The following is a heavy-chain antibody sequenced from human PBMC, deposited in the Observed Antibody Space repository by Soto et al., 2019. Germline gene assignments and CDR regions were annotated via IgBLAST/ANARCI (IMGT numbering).Heavy chain of an antibody. J-gene: IGHJ4*02. CDR2: IYYSGST. D-gene: IGHD4-17*01. V-gene: IGHV4-59*08. Sequence: SETLSLTCAFCVGSFSGFYWSWFRQPPGKGLEWIGYIYYSGSTNYNPSLKSRVTISVDTSKNQFSLKLSSVTAADTAVYYCARRYGPGFDYWGQGTLVTVSS. CDR1: VGSFSGFY. CDR3: ARRYGPGFDY.